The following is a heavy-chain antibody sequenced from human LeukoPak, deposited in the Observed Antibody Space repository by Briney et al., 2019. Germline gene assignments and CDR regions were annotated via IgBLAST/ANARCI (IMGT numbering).Heavy chain of an antibody. J-gene: IGHJ6*04. D-gene: IGHD6-19*01. CDR2: INPSGGST. CDR3: ARVEAVAGTGYYYGMDV. Sequence: PVASVKVSCKASGYTFTSYYMHWVRQAPGQGLEWIGIINPSGGSTSYAQKFQGRVTMTRDTSTSTVYMELSSLRSEDTAVYYCARVEAVAGTGYYYGMDVWGKGTTVTVSS. V-gene: IGHV1-46*01. CDR1: GYTFTSYY.